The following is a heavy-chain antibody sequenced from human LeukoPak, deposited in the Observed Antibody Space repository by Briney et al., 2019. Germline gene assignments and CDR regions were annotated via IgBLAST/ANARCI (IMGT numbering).Heavy chain of an antibody. V-gene: IGHV5-51*01. Sequence: GESLKISRKGSGYSFTSYWIGWVRPMPGKGLEWMGIIYPGDSDTRYSPSFQGQVTISADKSISTAYLQWSSLKASDTAMYYCARHTYYYDSSGYYSSSSYFDYWGQGTLVTVSS. J-gene: IGHJ4*02. CDR3: ARHTYYYDSSGYYSSSSYFDY. CDR2: IYPGDSDT. CDR1: GYSFTSYW. D-gene: IGHD3-22*01.